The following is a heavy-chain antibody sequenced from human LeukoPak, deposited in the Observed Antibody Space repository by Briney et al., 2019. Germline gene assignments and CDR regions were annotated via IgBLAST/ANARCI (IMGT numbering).Heavy chain of an antibody. CDR2: ISSSSSYI. D-gene: IGHD2-15*01. CDR1: GFTFSSYS. Sequence: GGSLRLSCVASGFTFSSYSMKWVRQAPGKGLEWVSSISSSSSYIDYADSVKGRFTISRDNAKNSLYLQMRSLRAEDTAMFYXXXXXXXXXXXDRIDGWDVWGQGTTVTVSS. V-gene: IGHV3-21*01. CDR3: XXXXXXXXXXDRIDGWDV. J-gene: IGHJ6*02.